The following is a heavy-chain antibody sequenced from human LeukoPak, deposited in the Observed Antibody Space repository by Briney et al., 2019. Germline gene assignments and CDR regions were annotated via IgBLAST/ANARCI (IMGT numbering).Heavy chain of an antibody. Sequence: SVKVSCKAFGYTFTSNYMHWVRQAPGQGLEWMGGIIPIFGTANYAQKFQGRVTITADKSTSTAYMELSSLRSEDTAVYYCAPGRYYDSSGYYYFDWFDPWGQGTLVTVSS. V-gene: IGHV1-69*06. CDR1: GYTFTSNY. D-gene: IGHD3-22*01. CDR2: IIPIFGTA. J-gene: IGHJ5*02. CDR3: APGRYYDSSGYYYFDWFDP.